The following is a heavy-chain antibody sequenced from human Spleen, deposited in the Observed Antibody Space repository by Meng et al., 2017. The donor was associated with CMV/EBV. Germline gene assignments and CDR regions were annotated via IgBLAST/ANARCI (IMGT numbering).Heavy chain of an antibody. CDR2: INPNRGDT. CDR1: GFTFHDYT. Sequence: GGSLRLSCAASGFTFHDYTLHWVRQAPGQGLEWMGWINPNRGDTTYAQKFQGRVTMTRDRSISTAYMELSRLRSDDTAVYYCARDSGSSSSYWGAFNLDYWGQGTVVTVSS. D-gene: IGHD7-27*01. V-gene: IGHV1-2*02. CDR3: ARDSGSSSSYWGAFNLDY. J-gene: IGHJ4*02.